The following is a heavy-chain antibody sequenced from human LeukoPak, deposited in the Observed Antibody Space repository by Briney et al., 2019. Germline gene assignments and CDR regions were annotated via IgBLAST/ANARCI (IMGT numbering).Heavy chain of an antibody. CDR2: ISNSGSSI. D-gene: IGHD3-22*01. Sequence: GGSLRLSCAASGFTFSDSYMTWIRQAPGKGLEWVSYISNSGSSIYYADSVKGRFTISRDNAKNSLYLQMNSLRAEDTAVYYCARGYYYDSSGYYYRFDYWGQGTLVTVSS. CDR1: GFTFSDSY. J-gene: IGHJ4*02. V-gene: IGHV3-11*04. CDR3: ARGYYYDSSGYYYRFDY.